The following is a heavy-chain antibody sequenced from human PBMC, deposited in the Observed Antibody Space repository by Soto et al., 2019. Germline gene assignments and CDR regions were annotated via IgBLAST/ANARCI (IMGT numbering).Heavy chain of an antibody. CDR1: GDSVSSNSAA. Sequence: SQTLSLTCAISGDSVSSNSAACNWIRQSPSRGLEWLGRTYYRSKWYNDYAVSVKSRITINPDTSKNQFSLQLNSVTPEDTAVYYCARDLAAIITIFGVAPGPSGMDVWGQGTTVTVSS. D-gene: IGHD3-3*01. CDR3: ARDLAAIITIFGVAPGPSGMDV. V-gene: IGHV6-1*01. J-gene: IGHJ6*02. CDR2: TYYRSKWYN.